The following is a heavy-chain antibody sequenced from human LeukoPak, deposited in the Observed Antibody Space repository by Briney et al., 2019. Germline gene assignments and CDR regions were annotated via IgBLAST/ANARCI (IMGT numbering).Heavy chain of an antibody. CDR1: GFTFSSYS. J-gene: IGHJ4*02. CDR2: ISSSSSYL. D-gene: IGHD6-13*01. V-gene: IGHV3-21*01. CDR3: ARDLSSSWQSFDY. Sequence: GGSLRLSCAASGFTFSSYSMNWVRPAPGKGLEWVSSISSSSSYLYYADSVKGRFTISRDNAKNSLYLQMNSLRAEDTAVYYCARDLSSSWQSFDYWGQGTLVTVSS.